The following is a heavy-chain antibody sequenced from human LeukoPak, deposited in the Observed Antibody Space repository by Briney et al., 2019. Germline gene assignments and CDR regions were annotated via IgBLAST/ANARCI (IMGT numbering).Heavy chain of an antibody. CDR2: IYINGST. Sequence: SETLSLTCTVSGGSMSIYYWSWIRQPPGKGLEWIGYIYINGSTNYNPSLKSRVTISVDTSKNQLSLKLSSVTAAYTAVYYCARHVGAFDFWGQGTMVTVSS. D-gene: IGHD2-15*01. CDR3: ARHVGAFDF. J-gene: IGHJ3*01. CDR1: GGSMSIYY. V-gene: IGHV4-4*09.